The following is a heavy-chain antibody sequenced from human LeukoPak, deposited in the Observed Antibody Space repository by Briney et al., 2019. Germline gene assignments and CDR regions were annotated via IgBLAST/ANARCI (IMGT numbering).Heavy chain of an antibody. CDR1: GGTFSSYT. J-gene: IGHJ5*02. CDR2: IIPILGIA. Sequence: GASVKVSCKASGGTFSSYTISWVRQAPGQGLEWMGRIIPILGIANYAQKFQGRVTITADKSTSKAYMELSSLRSEDTAVYYCARGADYDFWSFFDPWGQGTLVTVSS. D-gene: IGHD3-3*01. CDR3: ARGADYDFWSFFDP. V-gene: IGHV1-69*02.